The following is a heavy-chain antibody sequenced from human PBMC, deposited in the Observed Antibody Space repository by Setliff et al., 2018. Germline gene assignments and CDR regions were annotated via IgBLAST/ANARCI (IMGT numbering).Heavy chain of an antibody. D-gene: IGHD3-16*01. CDR1: GASIRNFY. CDR3: ATLPVGDLLFDN. J-gene: IGHJ4*02. V-gene: IGHV4-59*01. CDR2: IYYSGST. Sequence: SETLSLTCNVSGASIRNFYWTWIRQPPGKGLEYIGYIYYSGSTNYSPSLKSRVTISVDTSKKQFSLKLRSVTAADTAVYHCATLPVGDLLFDNWGQGTLVTVSS.